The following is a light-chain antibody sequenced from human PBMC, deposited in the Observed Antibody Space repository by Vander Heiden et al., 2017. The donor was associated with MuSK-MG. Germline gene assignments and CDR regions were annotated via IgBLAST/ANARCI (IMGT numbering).Light chain of an antibody. CDR3: QQSYSTPVT. CDR2: AAS. CDR1: QSIRSY. V-gene: IGKV1-39*01. Sequence: DIQMTQSPSSLSASVGDRVTITCRASQSIRSYLNWYQQKPGKAPKLLIYAASSLQSGVPSRFSGSGSGTDFTLTICSLQPEDFATYYCQQSYSTPVTFGQGTKLEIK. J-gene: IGKJ2*01.